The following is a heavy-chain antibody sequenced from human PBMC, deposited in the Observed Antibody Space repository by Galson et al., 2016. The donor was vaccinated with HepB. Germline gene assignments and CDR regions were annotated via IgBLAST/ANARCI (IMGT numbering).Heavy chain of an antibody. J-gene: IGHJ3*02. CDR1: AFTFSSYA. D-gene: IGHD6-6*01. CDR3: AAEYSSSMGAFDI. CDR2: ISGSE. V-gene: IGHV3-23*01. Sequence: SLRLSCAASAFTFSSYAMTWIRQAPGKGLEWVSSISGSEYYADSVKGRFTISRDKSKNTLYLQMNSLSAEDTAVYYCAAEYSSSMGAFDIWGQGTMVTVSS.